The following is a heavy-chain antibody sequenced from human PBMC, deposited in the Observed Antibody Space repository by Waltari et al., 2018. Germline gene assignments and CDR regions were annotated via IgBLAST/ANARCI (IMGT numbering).Heavy chain of an antibody. V-gene: IGHV4-34*01. D-gene: IGHD3-3*01. CDR2: INHSGST. Sequence: QVQLQQWGAGLLKPSETLSLTCAVYGGSFSGYYWSWIRQPPGKGLEWIGEINHSGSTNYNPSRKSRVTISVDTSKNQFSLKLSSVTAADTAVYYCARGDVYYDFWSGYPDYYFDYWGQGTLVTVSS. CDR3: ARGDVYYDFWSGYPDYYFDY. J-gene: IGHJ4*02. CDR1: GGSFSGYY.